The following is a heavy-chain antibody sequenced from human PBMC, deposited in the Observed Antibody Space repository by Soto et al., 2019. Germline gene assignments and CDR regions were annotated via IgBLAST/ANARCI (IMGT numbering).Heavy chain of an antibody. D-gene: IGHD6-13*01. CDR3: AKAPFEYSSSWYFDY. CDR1: GFTFSSYA. V-gene: IGHV3-23*01. Sequence: GGSLRLSCAASGFTFSSYAMSWARQAPGKGLEWVSAISGSGGSTYYADSVKGRFTISRDNSKNTLYLQMNSLRAEDTAVYYCAKAPFEYSSSWYFDYWGQGTLVTV. CDR2: ISGSGGST. J-gene: IGHJ4*02.